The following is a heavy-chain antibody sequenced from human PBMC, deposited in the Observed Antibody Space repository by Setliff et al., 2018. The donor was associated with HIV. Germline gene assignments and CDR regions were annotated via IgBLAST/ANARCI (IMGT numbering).Heavy chain of an antibody. CDR3: ARGIAAAGGYFDY. CDR1: GGSSSSHY. V-gene: IGHV4-59*11. Sequence: SETLSLTCTVSGGSSSSHYWSWIRQPPGQGLEWIGYVHYSGTTNYNPSLKSRVTISVDASNNQFSLELRSMTAADTAVYYCARGIAAAGGYFDYWGPGTLVTVS. J-gene: IGHJ4*02. CDR2: VHYSGTT. D-gene: IGHD6-13*01.